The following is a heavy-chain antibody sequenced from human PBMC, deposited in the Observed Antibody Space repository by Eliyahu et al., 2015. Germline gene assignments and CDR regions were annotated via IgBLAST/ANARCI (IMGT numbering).Heavy chain of an antibody. D-gene: IGHD6-25*01. Sequence: EVQLVESGGGLVQPGGSLRLXCLTSGFKFNSDWMNWVRQAPGKGLEWVANISPDGSLKRYVDFAKGRFTISRDNADNSLFLQMNSLRAEDTAVYFCLRGGVDWGQGTLVIVSS. V-gene: IGHV3-7*01. CDR3: LRGGVD. J-gene: IGHJ1*01. CDR2: ISPDGSLK. CDR1: GFKFNSDW.